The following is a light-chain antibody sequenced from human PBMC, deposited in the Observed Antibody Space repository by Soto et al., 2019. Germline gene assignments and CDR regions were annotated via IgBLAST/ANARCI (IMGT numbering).Light chain of an antibody. V-gene: IGKV3-15*01. Sequence: EVVMTQSPATLSVSPGERATLSCRASQSVRSNLAWYQQKPGQTPRLLIYAASTRATGIPARFSGSGSGTEFTLTISSLQSEDFAVYYCQQYNNWPPLLTFGGGTKVEI. CDR1: QSVRSN. J-gene: IGKJ4*01. CDR3: QQYNNWPPLLT. CDR2: AAS.